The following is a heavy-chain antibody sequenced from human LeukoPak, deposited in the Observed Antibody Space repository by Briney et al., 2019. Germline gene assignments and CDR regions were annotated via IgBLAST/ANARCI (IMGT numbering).Heavy chain of an antibody. CDR3: ARSRVGATSDY. CDR1: GGSISSGSYY. Sequence: SETLSLTCTVSGGSISSGSYYWSWIRQPAGKGLEWIGRIYTSGSTNYNPSLKRRVTISVDTSKNQFSLKLSSVTAADTAVYYCARSRVGATSDYWGQGTLVTVSS. V-gene: IGHV4-61*02. D-gene: IGHD1-26*01. CDR2: IYTSGST. J-gene: IGHJ4*02.